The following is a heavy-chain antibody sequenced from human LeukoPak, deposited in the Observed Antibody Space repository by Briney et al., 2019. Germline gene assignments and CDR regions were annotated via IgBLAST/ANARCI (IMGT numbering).Heavy chain of an antibody. CDR1: GGSINSYY. D-gene: IGHD3-22*01. V-gene: IGHV4-4*07. J-gene: IGHJ6*03. CDR2: IYTSGST. CDR3: ARDYYDSSGYYSYYYMDV. Sequence: SETLSLTCTVSGGSINSYYWSWIRQPAGKGLEWIGRIYTSGSTNYNPSLKSRVTISVDTSKNQFSLKLSSVTAADTAVYYCARDYYDSSGYYSYYYMDVWGKGTTVTVSS.